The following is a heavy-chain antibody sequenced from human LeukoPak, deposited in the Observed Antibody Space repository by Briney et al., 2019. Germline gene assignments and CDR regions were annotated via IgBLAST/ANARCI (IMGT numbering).Heavy chain of an antibody. Sequence: SQTLSLTCTVSGGSISSGSYYWSWIRQPAGKGLEWIGRIYTSGSTNYNPSLKSRVTISVDTSKNQFSLKLSPVTAADTAVYYCARGYGFWSGYYRDGFDPWGQGTLVTVSS. V-gene: IGHV4-61*02. CDR2: IYTSGST. J-gene: IGHJ5*02. CDR1: GGSISSGSYY. D-gene: IGHD3-3*01. CDR3: ARGYGFWSGYYRDGFDP.